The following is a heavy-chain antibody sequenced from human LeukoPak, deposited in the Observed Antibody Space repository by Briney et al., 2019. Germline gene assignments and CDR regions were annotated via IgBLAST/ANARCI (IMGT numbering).Heavy chain of an antibody. D-gene: IGHD6-19*01. CDR3: ARTQQWLATGGWYWFDT. CDR2: ISSNGIST. V-gene: IGHV3-64*01. Sequence: PGGSLRLSCATSGFTVSSNYMSWVRQAPGKGLEFVSSISSNGISTYYGNSVKGRFTISRDNSKNTVYLQMGSLRAEDMAVYYCARTQQWLATGGWYWFDTWGQGTLVTVSS. J-gene: IGHJ5*02. CDR1: GFTVSSNY.